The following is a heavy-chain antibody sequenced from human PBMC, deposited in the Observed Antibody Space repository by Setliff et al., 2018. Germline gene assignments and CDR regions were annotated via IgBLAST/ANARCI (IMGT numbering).Heavy chain of an antibody. CDR3: VKDIRYASAFDV. CDR1: GFIFRDYT. J-gene: IGHJ4*02. D-gene: IGHD6-19*01. Sequence: GESLKISCAASGFIFRDYTMVWVRQVPGEGLEWVAGVIQGGSGVYADSVKGRSTISRDNSKNILYLHMNSLKHEDSAFYHCVKDIRYASAFDVWGRGTLVTVSS. CDR2: VIQGGSG. V-gene: IGHV3-43*01.